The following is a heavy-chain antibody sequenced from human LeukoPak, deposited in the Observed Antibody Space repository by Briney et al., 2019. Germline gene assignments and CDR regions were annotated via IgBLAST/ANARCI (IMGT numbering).Heavy chain of an antibody. CDR1: GYTFTSYD. Sequence: ASVKVSCKASGYTFTSYDINWVRQATGQGLEWMGWMNPNSGNTGFAQKFQGRVTMTRNTSINTAYMELSSLRSEDTAVYYCARVGTTRFLEQFYYYYYMDVWGKGTTVTVSS. D-gene: IGHD3-3*01. CDR2: MNPNSGNT. CDR3: ARVGTTRFLEQFYYYYYMDV. V-gene: IGHV1-8*01. J-gene: IGHJ6*03.